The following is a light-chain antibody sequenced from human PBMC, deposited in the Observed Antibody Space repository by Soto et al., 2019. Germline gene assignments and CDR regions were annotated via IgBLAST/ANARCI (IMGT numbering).Light chain of an antibody. CDR2: GAS. CDR1: QSVSSN. V-gene: IGKV3-15*01. CDR3: QQRSSAIT. Sequence: TVMTQSPATLSVSPWERATLSCRASQSVSSNLAWYQQKRGRAPRLLMYGASTRATGIPARFSGSGSGTEFTLTISSLQSEDFAVYYCQQRSSAITFGQGTRLEIK. J-gene: IGKJ5*01.